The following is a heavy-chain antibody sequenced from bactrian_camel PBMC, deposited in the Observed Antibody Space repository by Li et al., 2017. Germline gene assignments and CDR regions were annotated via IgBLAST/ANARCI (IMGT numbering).Heavy chain of an antibody. Sequence: HVQLVESGGGSVEAGGSLRLSCVRSGKINNKDWLTWFRQRPGKEREGVAGILYERPPYYADSVKGRFTISRDNDKNTGFLQMNNLKPDDTGMYYCAAGRRCGGGWWHDRSEYDYWGRGTQVTVS. CDR1: GKINNKDW. CDR3: AAGRRCGGGWWHDRSEYDY. CDR2: ILYERPP. V-gene: IGHV3S53*01. D-gene: IGHD7*01. J-gene: IGHJ4*01.